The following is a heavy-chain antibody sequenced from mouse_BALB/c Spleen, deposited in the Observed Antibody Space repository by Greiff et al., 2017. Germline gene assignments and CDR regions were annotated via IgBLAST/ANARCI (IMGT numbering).Heavy chain of an antibody. CDR1: GFTFSSYA. CDR2: ISSGGSYT. Sequence: DVKLVESGGGLVKPGGSLKLSCAASGFTFSSYAMSWVRQTPEKRLEWVATISSGGSYTYYPDSVKGRFTISRDNAKNTLYLQMSSLRSEDTAMYYCARQGAYYGSSDYYAMDYWGQGTSVTVSS. J-gene: IGHJ4*01. V-gene: IGHV5-9-3*01. CDR3: ARQGAYYGSSDYYAMDY. D-gene: IGHD1-1*01.